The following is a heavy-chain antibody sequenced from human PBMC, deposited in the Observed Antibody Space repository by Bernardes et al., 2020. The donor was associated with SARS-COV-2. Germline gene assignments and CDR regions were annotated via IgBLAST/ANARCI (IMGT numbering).Heavy chain of an antibody. Sequence: GGSLRLSCAASGFTLSDHAMSWVRQAPGKGLEWVSISSAGDSSTNYADSAKGRFTMSRDNSKNTLYLQMNSLRVEDTAVYYCAKTISPHLPPWYGMDAWGQGTTVTVSS. CDR1: GFTLSDHA. CDR3: AKTISPHLPPWYGMDA. V-gene: IGHV3-23*01. CDR2: SSAGDSST. J-gene: IGHJ6*02.